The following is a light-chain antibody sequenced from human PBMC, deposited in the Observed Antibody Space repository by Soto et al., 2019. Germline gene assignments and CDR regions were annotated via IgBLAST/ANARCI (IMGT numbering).Light chain of an antibody. V-gene: IGLV1-40*01. Sequence: QSVLTQPPSVSGAPGQRVTVSCAGSSSNIGAGYDVHWYQQLPGSAPQLLIYGNDNRPSGVPDRFSGSKSDTSASLAITGLQAEDEGDYCCQAYGNSRRPWVFGGGTKLTVL. CDR1: SSNIGAGYD. CDR3: QAYGNSRRPWV. CDR2: GND. J-gene: IGLJ3*02.